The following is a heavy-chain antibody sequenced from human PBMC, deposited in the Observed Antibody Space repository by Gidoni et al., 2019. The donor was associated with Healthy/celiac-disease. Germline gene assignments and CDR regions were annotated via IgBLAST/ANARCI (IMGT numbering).Heavy chain of an antibody. D-gene: IGHD2-15*01. CDR3: AKTDIVVVVAAKYYFDY. V-gene: IGHV3-23*01. CDR1: GFTFSSYA. Sequence: VQLLESGGGLVQPGGSLRLSCAASGFTFSSYAMSWVRQAPGKGLEWVSAISGSGGSTYYADSVKGRFTISRDNSKNTLYLQMNSLRAEDTAVYYCAKTDIVVVVAAKYYFDYWGQGTLVTVSS. J-gene: IGHJ4*02. CDR2: ISGSGGST.